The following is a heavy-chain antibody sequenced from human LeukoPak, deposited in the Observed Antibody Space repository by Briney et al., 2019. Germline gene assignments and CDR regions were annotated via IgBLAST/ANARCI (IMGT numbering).Heavy chain of an antibody. CDR2: IKQDGSEK. Sequence: GGSLRLSCAASGFTFSSYWMSWVRQAPGKGLEWVANIKQDGSEKYYVDSVKGRFTISRDNAKNSLYLQMNSLRAEDTAVYYCARESMKGAIFGAGRSYFDYWAREPWSPSPQ. CDR1: GFTFSSYW. V-gene: IGHV3-7*01. J-gene: IGHJ4*02. CDR3: ARESMKGAIFGAGRSYFDY. D-gene: IGHD3-3*01.